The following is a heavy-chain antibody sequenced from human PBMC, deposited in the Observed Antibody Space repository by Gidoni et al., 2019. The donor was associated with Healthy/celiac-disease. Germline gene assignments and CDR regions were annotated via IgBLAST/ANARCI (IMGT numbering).Heavy chain of an antibody. Sequence: QVQLQESGPGLVKPSETLSLTCTVSGGPISSYYWSWIRQPAGKGLEWIGRIYTSGSTNYNPSLKSRVTMSVDTSKNQFSLKLSSVTAADTAVYYCAMTYYYDSSGYTFDYWGQGTLVTVSS. CDR2: IYTSGST. CDR3: AMTYYYDSSGYTFDY. CDR1: GGPISSYY. V-gene: IGHV4-4*07. D-gene: IGHD3-22*01. J-gene: IGHJ4*02.